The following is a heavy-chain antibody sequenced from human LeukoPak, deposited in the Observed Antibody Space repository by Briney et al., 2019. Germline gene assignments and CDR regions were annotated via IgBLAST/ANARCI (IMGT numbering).Heavy chain of an antibody. CDR3: ARSSAYYYDSSGYYIPFDY. D-gene: IGHD3-22*01. J-gene: IGHJ4*02. CDR2: ISAYNGNT. Sequence: GASVKVSCKASGYTFTSYGISWVRRAPGQGLEWMGWISAYNGNTNYAQKLQGRVTMTTDTSTSTAYMELRSLRSDDTAVYYCARSSAYYYDSSGYYIPFDYWGQGTLVTVSS. V-gene: IGHV1-18*01. CDR1: GYTFTSYG.